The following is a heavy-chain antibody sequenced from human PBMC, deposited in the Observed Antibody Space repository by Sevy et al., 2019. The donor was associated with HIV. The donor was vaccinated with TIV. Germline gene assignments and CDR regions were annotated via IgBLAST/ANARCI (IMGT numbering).Heavy chain of an antibody. V-gene: IGHV3-23*01. Sequence: GGSLRLSCAASGFNFSNFAMGWVRQAPGKGLDWISVISGTGDYKYNADSVKGRFTISRDKSKNTLFLQMNSLRVEDTAIFYCAKKMGGGSGMAFLVDYWGQRTLVTVSS. D-gene: IGHD5-18*01. J-gene: IGHJ4*02. CDR2: ISGTGDYK. CDR1: GFNFSNFA. CDR3: AKKMGGGSGMAFLVDY.